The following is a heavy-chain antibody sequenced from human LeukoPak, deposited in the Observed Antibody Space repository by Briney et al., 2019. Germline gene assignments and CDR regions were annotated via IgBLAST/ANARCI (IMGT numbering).Heavy chain of an antibody. D-gene: IGHD2-2*01. CDR1: GFTFSSYW. V-gene: IGHV3-7*01. CDR3: AREGCSSTSCQVDY. CDR2: IKQDGSEK. J-gene: IGHJ4*02. Sequence: GGSLRLSCVASGFTFSSYWMSWVRQAPGKGLEWVANIKQDGSEKYYVDSVKGRFTISRDNAKNSLYLQMNSLRAEDTAVYHCAREGCSSTSCQVDYWGQGTLVTVSS.